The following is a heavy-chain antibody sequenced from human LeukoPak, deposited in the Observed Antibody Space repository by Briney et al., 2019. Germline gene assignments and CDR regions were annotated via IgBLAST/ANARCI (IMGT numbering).Heavy chain of an antibody. V-gene: IGHV3-9*01. CDR3: AKDMYQLLSLDAFDI. Sequence: GGSLRLSCAASGFTFDDYAMHWVRHAPGKGLGWVSGISWNSGSIRYADSVKGRFTISRVNAKNSLYLQMNSLRAEDTALYYCAKDMYQLLSLDAFDIWGQGTMVTVSS. CDR1: GFTFDDYA. D-gene: IGHD2-2*01. CDR2: ISWNSGSI. J-gene: IGHJ3*02.